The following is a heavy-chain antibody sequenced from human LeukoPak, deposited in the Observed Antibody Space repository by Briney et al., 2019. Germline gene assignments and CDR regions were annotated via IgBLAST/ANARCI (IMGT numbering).Heavy chain of an antibody. J-gene: IGHJ4*02. CDR1: GFTFSDYA. CDR2: IRNKAYGGTA. Sequence: GGSLRLSCTASGFTFSDYAMSWFRQAPGKGLEWVGFIRNKAYGGTAEYAESVKGRFTISRDDSKTIAYLQMNSLKTEDTAVYYCTREKRYFDWFQADYWGQGTLVTVSS. CDR3: TREKRYFDWFQADY. V-gene: IGHV3-49*03. D-gene: IGHD3-9*01.